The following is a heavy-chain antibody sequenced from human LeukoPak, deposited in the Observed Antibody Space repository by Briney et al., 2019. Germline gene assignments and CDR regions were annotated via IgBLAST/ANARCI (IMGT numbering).Heavy chain of an antibody. J-gene: IGHJ4*02. CDR1: GFTFSSYA. CDR3: AKDGPLTGPYYDYVWGSYRLNYFDY. V-gene: IGHV3-23*01. Sequence: GGSLRLSCAASGFTFSSYAMSWVRQAPGKGLEWVSAISGSGGSTYYADSVKGRFTISRDNSKNTLYLQMNSLRAEDTAVYYCAKDGPLTGPYYDYVWGSYRLNYFDYWGQGTLVTVSS. D-gene: IGHD3-16*02. CDR2: ISGSGGST.